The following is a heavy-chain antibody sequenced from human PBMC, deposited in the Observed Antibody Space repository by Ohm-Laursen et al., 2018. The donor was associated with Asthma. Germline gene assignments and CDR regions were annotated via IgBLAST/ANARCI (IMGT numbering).Heavy chain of an antibody. CDR1: GASFSTYY. J-gene: IGHJ6*02. D-gene: IGHD5-12*01. V-gene: IGHV4-30-4*08. Sequence: SQTLSFTCTLSGASFSTYYWGWIRPPPGKGLVWIGYIYYSGSTYYNPSLKSRVTISIDTSKNQFSLKVTSVIAADTAVYFCARDGGGYGVNYYYYGMDVWGQGTTVSVSS. CDR3: ARDGGGYGVNYYYYGMDV. CDR2: IYYSGST.